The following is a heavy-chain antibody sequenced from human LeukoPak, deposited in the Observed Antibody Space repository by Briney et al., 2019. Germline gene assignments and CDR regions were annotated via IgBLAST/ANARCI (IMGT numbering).Heavy chain of an antibody. Sequence: GGSLRLSCAASGFTFSSYAMSWVRQAPGKGLERVSAISGSGGSTYYADSVKGRFTISRDNSKNTLYLQMNSLRAEDTAVYYCAKGAAGITMIVVVITPPDYWGQGTLVTVSS. CDR2: ISGSGGST. CDR3: AKGAAGITMIVVVITPPDY. D-gene: IGHD3-22*01. CDR1: GFTFSSYA. V-gene: IGHV3-23*01. J-gene: IGHJ4*02.